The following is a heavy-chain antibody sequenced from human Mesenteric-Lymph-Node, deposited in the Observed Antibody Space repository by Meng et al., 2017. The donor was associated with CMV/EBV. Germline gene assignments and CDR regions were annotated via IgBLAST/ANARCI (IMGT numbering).Heavy chain of an antibody. CDR2: ISDDGRRK. J-gene: IGHJ3*01. CDR1: GFTFSSHA. D-gene: IGHD3-3*01. V-gene: IGHV3-30*04. Sequence: LSLTCAASGFTFSSHAMHWVRQAPGKGLEWVAIISDDGRRKYYAESVQGRFTISRDSSKNTLYLQMNSLRVEDTALYYCVRDGDVLRFLEWLNDSFDVWGQGTMVTVSS. CDR3: VRDGDVLRFLEWLNDSFDV.